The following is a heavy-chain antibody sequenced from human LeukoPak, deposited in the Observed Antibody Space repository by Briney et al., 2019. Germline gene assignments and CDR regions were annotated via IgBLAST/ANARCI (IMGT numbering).Heavy chain of an antibody. Sequence: GASVKVSCKASDYTFTNYGISWVRQAPGQGLEWMGWINPNSDGTNYAQKFQGRVTMTRDTSISTAYMELSRLRSDDTAVYYCARDSMVRGVTGYYYYMDVWGKGTTVTVSS. CDR2: INPNSDGT. CDR3: ARDSMVRGVTGYYYYMDV. D-gene: IGHD3-10*01. CDR1: DYTFTNYG. V-gene: IGHV1-2*02. J-gene: IGHJ6*03.